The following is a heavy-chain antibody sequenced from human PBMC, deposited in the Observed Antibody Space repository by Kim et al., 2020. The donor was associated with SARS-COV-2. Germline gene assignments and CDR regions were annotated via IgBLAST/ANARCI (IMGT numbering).Heavy chain of an antibody. V-gene: IGHV3-48*02. Sequence: YADSVKGRFTISRDSAKNLLFLQINSLRDEDTAVYFCARDTLWAFDIWGQGTLVTVSS. CDR3: ARDTLWAFDI. J-gene: IGHJ3*02. D-gene: IGHD2-21*01.